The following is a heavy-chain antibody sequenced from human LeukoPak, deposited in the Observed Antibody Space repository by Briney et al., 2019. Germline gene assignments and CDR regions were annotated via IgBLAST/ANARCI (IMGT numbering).Heavy chain of an antibody. CDR2: INHSGST. D-gene: IGHD3-16*01. CDR1: GGSFSGYY. Sequence: SETLSLTCAVYGGSFSGYYWSWIRQPPGKGLEWIGEINHSGSTNYNPSLKSRVTISVDTSKNQFSLKLSSVTAADTAVYYCAGRKRGGPVDVWGKGTTVTVSS. J-gene: IGHJ6*04. CDR3: AGRKRGGPVDV. V-gene: IGHV4-34*01.